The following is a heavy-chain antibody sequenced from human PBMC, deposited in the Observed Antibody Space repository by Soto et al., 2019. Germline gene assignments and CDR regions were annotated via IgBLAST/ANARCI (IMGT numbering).Heavy chain of an antibody. CDR3: ARWPQPRYTADPYAVDV. CDR2: IVPSLDTT. D-gene: IGHD3-16*02. J-gene: IGHJ6*02. CDR1: GVTFSSSG. Sequence: QVHLVQSGTEVKKPGSSVKVSCKASGVTFSSSGFSWVRQAPGQGLEWMGMIVPSLDTTNYAQKFQARVTINADEVTSTAYMELRSLRSEDTAVYYCARWPQPRYTADPYAVDVWGQGTRVIVSS. V-gene: IGHV1-69*11.